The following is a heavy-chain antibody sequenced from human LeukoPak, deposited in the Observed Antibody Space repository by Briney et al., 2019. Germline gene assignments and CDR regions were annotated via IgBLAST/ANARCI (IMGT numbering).Heavy chain of an antibody. J-gene: IGHJ4*02. Sequence: ASVKVSCKASGYTFTGYYMHWVRQAPGQGLEWMGWINPNSGGTNYAQKFQGRVTMTRDMSTSTVYMELSSLRSEDTAVYYCARDHYSGYDQIDYWGQGTLVTVSS. CDR1: GYTFTGYY. CDR2: INPNSGGT. V-gene: IGHV1-2*02. D-gene: IGHD5-12*01. CDR3: ARDHYSGYDQIDY.